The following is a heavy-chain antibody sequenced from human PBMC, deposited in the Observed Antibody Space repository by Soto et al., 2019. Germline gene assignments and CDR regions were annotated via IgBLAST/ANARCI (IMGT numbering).Heavy chain of an antibody. D-gene: IGHD3-3*01. J-gene: IGHJ5*02. V-gene: IGHV4-34*01. Sequence: SETLSLTCAVYGGSFSGHYWSWIRQPPGKGLEWIGEINHSGSTNYNPSLKSRVTISVDTSKNQFSLKLSSVTAADTAVYYCARVRLRFFWLFEPWGQGTLVTVSS. CDR2: INHSGST. CDR3: ARVRLRFFWLFEP. CDR1: GGSFSGHY.